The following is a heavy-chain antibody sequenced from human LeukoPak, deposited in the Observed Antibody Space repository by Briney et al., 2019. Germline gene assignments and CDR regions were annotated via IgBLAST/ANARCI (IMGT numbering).Heavy chain of an antibody. V-gene: IGHV3-13*01. J-gene: IGHJ6*02. Sequence: PGGSLRLSCAASGFTFSSYDMHWVRQATGKGLGWVPAIGTAGDTYYPGSVKGRFTISRENAKNSLYLQMNSLRAEDTAVYYCARAPRAYYYDSSGGGMDVWGQGTTVTVSS. CDR3: ARAPRAYYYDSSGGGMDV. D-gene: IGHD3-22*01. CDR2: IGTAGDT. CDR1: GFTFSSYD.